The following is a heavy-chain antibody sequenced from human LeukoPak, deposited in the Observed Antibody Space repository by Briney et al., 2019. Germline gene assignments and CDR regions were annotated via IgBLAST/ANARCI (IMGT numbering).Heavy chain of an antibody. CDR1: GRSVSNYY. D-gene: IGHD6-13*01. V-gene: IGHV4-59*02. Sequence: PSETLSLTCTVPGRSVSNYYCNWIRQPPGKGLEWIGYIYYTGSTNNNPSLKSRVTMSVDTSKTQFSLNLRSVTPEDTAVYYCARKLIPEQLVLNFWGQGTLVTVSS. CDR3: ARKLIPEQLVLNF. CDR2: IYYTGST. J-gene: IGHJ4*02.